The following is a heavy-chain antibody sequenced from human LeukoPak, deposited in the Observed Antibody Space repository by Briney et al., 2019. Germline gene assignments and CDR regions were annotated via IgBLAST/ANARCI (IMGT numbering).Heavy chain of an antibody. CDR1: GGTFSSYA. CDR3: ARGEPYYDFWSDEQPNTKTKTEFDP. V-gene: IGHV1-69*06. Sequence: GASVKVSCKASGGTFSSYAISWVRQAPGQGLEWMGGITPIFGTANYAQKFQGRVTITADKSTSTAYMELSSLRSEDTAVYYCARGEPYYDFWSDEQPNTKTKTEFDPWGQGTLVTVSS. CDR2: ITPIFGTA. J-gene: IGHJ5*02. D-gene: IGHD3-3*01.